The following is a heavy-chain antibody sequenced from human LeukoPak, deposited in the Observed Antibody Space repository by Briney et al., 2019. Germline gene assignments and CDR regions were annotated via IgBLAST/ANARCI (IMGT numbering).Heavy chain of an antibody. D-gene: IGHD5-18*01. CDR2: IYYSGST. V-gene: IGHV4-39*07. CDR3: ARMRIQLLYYYYMDV. Sequence: PSETRSLTCTVSGGSISSSSYYWGWIRQPPGKGLEWIGSIYYSGSTYYNPSLKSRVTISVDTSKNQFSLKLSSVTAADTAVYYCARMRIQLLYYYYMDVWGKGTTVTVSS. J-gene: IGHJ6*03. CDR1: GGSISSSSYY.